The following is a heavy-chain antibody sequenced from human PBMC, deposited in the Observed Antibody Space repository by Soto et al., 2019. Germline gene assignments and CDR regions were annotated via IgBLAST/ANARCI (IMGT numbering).Heavy chain of an antibody. CDR1: GFTFSSYE. D-gene: IGHD2-15*01. CDR3: ANSMGGYCSGGSCYEFDY. V-gene: IGHV3-48*03. CDR2: ISSSGSTI. Sequence: GGSLRLSCAASGFTFSSYEMNWVRQAPGKGLEWVSYISSSGSTIYYADSVKGRFTISRDNAKNSLYLQMNSLRAEDTAVYYCANSMGGYCSGGSCYEFDYWGQGTLVTVSS. J-gene: IGHJ4*02.